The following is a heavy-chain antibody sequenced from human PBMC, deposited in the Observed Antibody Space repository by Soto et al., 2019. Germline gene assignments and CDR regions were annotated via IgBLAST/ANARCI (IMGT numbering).Heavy chain of an antibody. CDR3: ARSSGTIFGVVIAQYYYYGMDV. J-gene: IGHJ6*02. CDR2: IHYSGST. CDR1: GGSISSGDYY. Sequence: SETLSLTCTVSGGSISSGDYYWSWIRQPPGKGLEWIGYIHYSGSTYYNPSLKSRVTISVDTSKNQFSLKLSSVTAADTAVYYCARSSGTIFGVVIAQYYYYGMDVWGQGTTVTVS. D-gene: IGHD3-3*01. V-gene: IGHV4-30-4*01.